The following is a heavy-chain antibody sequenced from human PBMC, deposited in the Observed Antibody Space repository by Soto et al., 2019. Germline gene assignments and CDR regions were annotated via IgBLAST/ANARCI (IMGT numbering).Heavy chain of an antibody. D-gene: IGHD6-13*01. V-gene: IGHV3-30*18. CDR2: ISYDGSNK. CDR1: GFTFSSYG. Sequence: TGGSLRLSCAASGFTFSSYGMHWVRQAPGKGLEWVAVISYDGSNKYYADSVKGRFTISRDNSKNTLYLQMNSLRAEDTAVYYCAKGYSSSWYEGRSYYFDYWGQGTPVTVSS. J-gene: IGHJ4*02. CDR3: AKGYSSSWYEGRSYYFDY.